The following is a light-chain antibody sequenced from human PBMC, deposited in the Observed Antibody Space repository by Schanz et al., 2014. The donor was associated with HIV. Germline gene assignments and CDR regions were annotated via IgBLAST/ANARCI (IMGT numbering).Light chain of an antibody. CDR2: DAS. CDR3: QQYASSTPGT. J-gene: IGKJ1*01. CDR1: QSVSSY. V-gene: IGKV3-11*01. Sequence: EIVLTQSPATLSLSPGERATLSCRASQSVSSYLAWYIQKPGQAPRLLIYDASNRATGIPARFSGSGSGTDFTLTISSLEPEDIAVYYCQQYASSTPGTFGQGTKVEIK.